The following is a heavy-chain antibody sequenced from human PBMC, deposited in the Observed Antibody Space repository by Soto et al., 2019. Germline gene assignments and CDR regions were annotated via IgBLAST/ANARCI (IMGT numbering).Heavy chain of an antibody. V-gene: IGHV4-59*08. Sequence: ETLSLTCTVSGASITTYYWAWIRQPPGKGLEYIGHVYYTGSADYSPSLKSRVTMSVDTSKNQFSLKLNSVTAADTAPYYCARHENGGTYPLDYWGQGTLVTVSS. D-gene: IGHD1-26*01. CDR3: ARHENGGTYPLDY. CDR1: GASITTYY. J-gene: IGHJ4*02. CDR2: VYYTGSA.